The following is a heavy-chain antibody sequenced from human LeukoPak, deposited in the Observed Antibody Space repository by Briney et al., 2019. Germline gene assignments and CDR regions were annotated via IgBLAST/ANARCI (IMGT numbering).Heavy chain of an antibody. CDR2: IYHSGST. D-gene: IGHD3-22*01. Sequence: SQTLSLTCAVSGGSISSGGYSWSWIRQPPGKGLEWIGCIYHSGSTYYNPSLKSRVTISVDRSKNQFSLKLSSVTAADTAVYYCARGGNYDSSGYYYDFDYWGQGTLVTVSS. CDR3: ARGGNYDSSGYYYDFDY. CDR1: GGSISSGGYS. V-gene: IGHV4-30-2*01. J-gene: IGHJ4*02.